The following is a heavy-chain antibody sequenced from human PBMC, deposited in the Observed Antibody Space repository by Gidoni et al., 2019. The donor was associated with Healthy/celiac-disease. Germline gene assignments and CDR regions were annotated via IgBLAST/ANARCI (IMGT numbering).Heavy chain of an antibody. D-gene: IGHD5-12*01. CDR1: GYSFTSYW. CDR3: ARRHGDGYNYVDY. J-gene: IGHJ4*02. CDR2: IYPGDSDT. V-gene: IGHV5-51*01. Sequence: VQLVQSGVEVKEPGESLKISCRGSGYSFTSYWFGWVRQMPGKGLEWMGIIYPGDSDTRYSPSFQGQVTISADKSISTAYLQWSSLKASDTDMYYCARRHGDGYNYVDYWGQGTLVTVSS.